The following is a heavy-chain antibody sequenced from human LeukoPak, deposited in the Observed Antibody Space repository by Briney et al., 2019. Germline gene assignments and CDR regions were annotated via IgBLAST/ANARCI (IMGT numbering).Heavy chain of an antibody. CDR2: ISSSSSYI. J-gene: IGHJ4*02. D-gene: IGHD2/OR15-2a*01. CDR3: TRKGSQWDFLVDY. Sequence: GGSLRLSCAASGFTFSSYSMNWVHQAPGKGLEWVSSISSSSSYIYYADSVKGRFTISRDNSENSLYLQMDSLTAEDTAVYYCTRKGSQWDFLVDYWGQGTRVAVSP. V-gene: IGHV3-21*01. CDR1: GFTFSSYS.